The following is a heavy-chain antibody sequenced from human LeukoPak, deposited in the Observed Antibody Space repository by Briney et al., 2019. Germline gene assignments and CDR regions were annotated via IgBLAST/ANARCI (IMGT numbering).Heavy chain of an antibody. CDR1: GGSVSSYY. Sequence: PSETLSLTCTVSGGSVSSYYWSWIRQPPGKGLEWIGYIYYTGRTNYSPSLKSRVTISVDTSKNQFSLKLSSVTAADTAVYYCARDAWQTDGMDVWGQGTTVTVSS. CDR3: ARDAWQTDGMDV. J-gene: IGHJ6*02. CDR2: IYYTGRT. V-gene: IGHV4-59*02.